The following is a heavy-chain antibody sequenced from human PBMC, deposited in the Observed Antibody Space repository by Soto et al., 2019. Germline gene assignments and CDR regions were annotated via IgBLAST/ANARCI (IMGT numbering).Heavy chain of an antibody. CDR2: IYPGDSDT. V-gene: IGHV5-51*01. D-gene: IGHD2-2*01. CDR1: GYSFTSYW. CDR3: ARLSRPDIVVVPAATTGAGYYYGMGI. J-gene: IGHJ6*02. Sequence: GESLKISCKGSGYSFTSYWIGWVRQMPGKGLEWMGIIYPGDSDTRYSPSFQGQVTISADKSISTAYLQWSSLKASDTAMYYCARLSRPDIVVVPAATTGAGYYYGMGIWGRRTTVRVSS.